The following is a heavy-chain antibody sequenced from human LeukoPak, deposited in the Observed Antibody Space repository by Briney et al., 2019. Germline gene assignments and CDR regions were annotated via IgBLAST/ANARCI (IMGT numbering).Heavy chain of an antibody. CDR2: INHSGST. V-gene: IGHV4-34*01. D-gene: IGHD2-2*01. J-gene: IGHJ5*02. Sequence: SETLSLTCAVYGGSFSGYYWSWIRQPPGKGLEWIGEINHSGSTNYNPSLKSRVTISVDTSKNQFSLKLSSVAAADTAVYYCAGVGVNYQLLLRWFDPWGQGTLVTVSS. CDR1: GGSFSGYY. CDR3: AGVGVNYQLLLRWFDP.